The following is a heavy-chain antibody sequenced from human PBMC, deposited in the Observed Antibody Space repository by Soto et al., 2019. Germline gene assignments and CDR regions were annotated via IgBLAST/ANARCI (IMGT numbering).Heavy chain of an antibody. V-gene: IGHV4-59*01. CDR2: IYYSGST. Sequence: PSETLSLTCTVSGGSISSYYWSWIRQPPGKGLEWIGYIYYSGSTNYNPSLKSRVTISVDTSKNQFSLKLSSVTAADTAVYYCARYGVLRFLEWLPPYYYYGMDVWGQGTTVTVSS. D-gene: IGHD3-3*01. CDR3: ARYGVLRFLEWLPPYYYYGMDV. J-gene: IGHJ6*02. CDR1: GGSISSYY.